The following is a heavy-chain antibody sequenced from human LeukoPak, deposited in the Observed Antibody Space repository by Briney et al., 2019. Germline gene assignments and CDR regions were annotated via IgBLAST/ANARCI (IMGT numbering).Heavy chain of an antibody. Sequence: SGGSLRLSCAASGFTFDDYAMHWVRQAPGKGLEWVSLISWDGGSTYYADSVKGQFTISRDNSKNSLYLQMNSLRAEDTALYYCAKTIAARSQKGGLDYWGQGTLVTVSS. J-gene: IGHJ4*02. D-gene: IGHD6-13*01. V-gene: IGHV3-43D*03. CDR3: AKTIAARSQKGGLDY. CDR1: GFTFDDYA. CDR2: ISWDGGST.